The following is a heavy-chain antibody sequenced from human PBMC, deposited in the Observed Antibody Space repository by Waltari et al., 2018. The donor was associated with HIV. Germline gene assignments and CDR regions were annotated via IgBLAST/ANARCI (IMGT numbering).Heavy chain of an antibody. D-gene: IGHD2-15*01. CDR2: VNHSGNI. V-gene: IGHV4-34*01. J-gene: IGHJ4*02. CDR3: SREGYGGNPANDFDF. Sequence: QVQLQQSGAGLLKPSETLSLTCTVSGGSFSGYSWSWIRQPPGQGLEWIGEVNHSGNINYNPSLKSRHIISVDTSKSQFSLRLKSVTAADTAVYYCSREGYGGNPANDFDFWGQGTLVSVSS. CDR1: GGSFSGYS.